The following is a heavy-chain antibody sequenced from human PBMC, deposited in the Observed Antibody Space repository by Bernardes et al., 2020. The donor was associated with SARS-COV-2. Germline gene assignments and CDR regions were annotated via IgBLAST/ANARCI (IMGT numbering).Heavy chain of an antibody. Sequence: GGSLILCCAASGFIGSVYWMHWVRQAPGKVLVWVARVNSDGSRITYADSVKGRFTISRDNAKNTLYLQMNSLRAEDTAVYYCAREEGYVLGLSYHYYGMDVWGQGTTVTVSS. CDR2: VNSDGSRI. V-gene: IGHV3-74*03. CDR1: GFIGSVYW. D-gene: IGHD5-12*01. J-gene: IGHJ6*02. CDR3: AREEGYVLGLSYHYYGMDV.